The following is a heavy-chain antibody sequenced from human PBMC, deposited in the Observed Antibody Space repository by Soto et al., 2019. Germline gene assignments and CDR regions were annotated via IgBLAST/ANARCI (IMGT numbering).Heavy chain of an antibody. CDR2: IRSKANSYAT. J-gene: IGHJ4*02. Sequence: EVQLVESGGGLVQPGGSLKLSCAASGFTFSGSAMHWVRQASGKGLEWVGRIRSKANSYATAYAASVKGRFTISRDNAKNSLYLQMNSLVSEDTAVYYCARDVGYCSGGSFYSTFLDSWGPGTLVTVSS. D-gene: IGHD2-15*01. CDR3: ARDVGYCSGGSFYSTFLDS. CDR1: GFTFSGSA. V-gene: IGHV3-73*02.